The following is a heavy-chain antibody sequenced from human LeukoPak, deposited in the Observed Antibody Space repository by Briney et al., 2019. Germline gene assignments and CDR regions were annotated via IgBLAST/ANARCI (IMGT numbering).Heavy chain of an antibody. CDR3: TSPIAAGYYFYGMDV. Sequence: PGGSLRLSCAASGFTFSSYAMSWVRQAPGKGLQWVGFIRSKGYGGATEYAASVKGRFTISRDDSKSIAYLQMNSLKTEDTAVYYCTSPIAAGYYFYGMDVWGQGTTVTVSS. J-gene: IGHJ6*02. CDR1: GFTFSSYA. D-gene: IGHD6-13*01. V-gene: IGHV3-49*04. CDR2: IRSKGYGGAT.